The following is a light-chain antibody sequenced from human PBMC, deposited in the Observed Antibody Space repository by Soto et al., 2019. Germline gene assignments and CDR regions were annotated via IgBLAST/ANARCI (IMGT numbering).Light chain of an antibody. CDR3: QQRSNWLRT. J-gene: IGKJ1*01. V-gene: IGKV3-11*01. CDR1: QSVSSY. Sequence: IVLTQSPATLSLSPGERATLSCGASQSVSSYLAWYQQKPGQAPRLLIYDASNRATGIPARFSGSGSGTDFTLTISSLEPEDFAVYYCQQRSNWLRTFGQGTKVDIK. CDR2: DAS.